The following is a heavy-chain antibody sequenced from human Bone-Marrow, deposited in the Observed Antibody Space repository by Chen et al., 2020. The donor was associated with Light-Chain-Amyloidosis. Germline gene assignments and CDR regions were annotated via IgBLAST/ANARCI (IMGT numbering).Heavy chain of an antibody. CDR1: GFNFSGYA. J-gene: IGHJ4*02. CDR3: ARDSRFRDYYDSSALGY. Sequence: EXGXXVVQAGRSLRLSCAASGFNFSGYAMHWVRQAPGKGLEWVTFISHDGSNKYYADSVKGRFTISRDNSRNTLYLQMNSLRVEDTAIYYCARDSRFRDYYDSSALGYWGQGTLVTVSS. CDR2: ISHDGSNK. D-gene: IGHD3-22*01. V-gene: IGHV3-30-3*01.